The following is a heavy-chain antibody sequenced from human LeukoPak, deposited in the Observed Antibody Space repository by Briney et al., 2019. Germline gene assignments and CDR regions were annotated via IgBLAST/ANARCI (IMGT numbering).Heavy chain of an antibody. CDR2: IYPGDSDT. CDR3: ATTVVTDAFDI. D-gene: IGHD4-23*01. Sequence: GESLKISCKGSGYSFTSYWIGWVRQMPGKGLEWMGIIYPGDSDTRYSPSSQGQVTISADKSISTAYLQWSSLTASDTAMYYCATTVVTDAFDIWGQGTMVTVSS. CDR1: GYSFTSYW. J-gene: IGHJ3*02. V-gene: IGHV5-51*01.